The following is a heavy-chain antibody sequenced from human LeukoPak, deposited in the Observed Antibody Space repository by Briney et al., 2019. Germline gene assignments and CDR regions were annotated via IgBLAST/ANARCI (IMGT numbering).Heavy chain of an antibody. CDR3: ALAVGGGNPGDAFDI. Sequence: GASVKVSCKASGGTFSSYAISWVRQAPGQGLEWMGGIIPIFGTANYAQKFQGRVTITADESTSTAYMELSSLRSEDTAVYYCALAVGGGNPGDAFDIWGQGTMVTVSS. D-gene: IGHD4-23*01. J-gene: IGHJ3*02. V-gene: IGHV1-69*13. CDR2: IIPIFGTA. CDR1: GGTFSSYA.